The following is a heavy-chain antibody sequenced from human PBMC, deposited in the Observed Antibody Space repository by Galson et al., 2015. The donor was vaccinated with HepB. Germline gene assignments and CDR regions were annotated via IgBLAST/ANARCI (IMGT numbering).Heavy chain of an antibody. Sequence: CAISGDSVSSNSAAWNWIRQSPSRGLEWLGRTYYRSKWYNDYAVSVKSRITINPDTSKNQFSLQLNSVTPEDTAVYYCAKNRRGKGEPLGEPFDYWGQGTLVTVSS. D-gene: IGHD3-16*01. V-gene: IGHV6-1*01. CDR2: TYYRSKWYN. CDR3: AKNRRGKGEPLGEPFDY. J-gene: IGHJ4*02. CDR1: GDSVSSNSAA.